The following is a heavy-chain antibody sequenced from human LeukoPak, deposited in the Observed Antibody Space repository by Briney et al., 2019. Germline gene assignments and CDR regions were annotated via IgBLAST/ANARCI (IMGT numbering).Heavy chain of an antibody. V-gene: IGHV4-30-4*01. CDR1: GGSISSGDYY. J-gene: IGHJ5*02. Sequence: PSQTLSLTCTVSGGSISSGDYYWSWIRQPPGKGLEWIGYIYYSGSTYYNPSLKSRVTISVDTSKNQFSLKLSSVTAADTAVYYCARDSSTSVNWFDPWGQGTLVTVSS. CDR2: IYYSGST. CDR3: ARDSSTSVNWFDP. D-gene: IGHD2-2*01.